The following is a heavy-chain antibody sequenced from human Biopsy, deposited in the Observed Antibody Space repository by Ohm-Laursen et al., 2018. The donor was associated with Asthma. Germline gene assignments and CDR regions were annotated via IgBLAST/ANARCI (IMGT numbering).Heavy chain of an antibody. D-gene: IGHD1-26*01. CDR3: AKGKVGAANSYQYGMDV. CDR1: GFSFSDYY. V-gene: IGHV3-11*01. CDR2: ISSSGSTT. Sequence: SLRLSCAAFGFSFSDYYMTWMRQAPGKGLEWVSSISSSGSTTYPAESVKGRFTISRDNAQKSLFLQMGSLGAEDTAIYYCAKGKVGAANSYQYGMDVWGQGTTVTVSS. J-gene: IGHJ6*02.